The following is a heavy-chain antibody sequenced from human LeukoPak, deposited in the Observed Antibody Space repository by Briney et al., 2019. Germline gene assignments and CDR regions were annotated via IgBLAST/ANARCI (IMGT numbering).Heavy chain of an antibody. J-gene: IGHJ4*02. CDR1: GGTFISYA. CDR3: ARDSAWGYGDPFDY. Sequence: GSSVTVTFKSSGGTFISYAISWVRQPPGQGRAWVEKISPILGIANYTQKFQGRVTIAADKSTRTAYMELSSLRSEDTAVYYCARDSAWGYGDPFDYWGQGTLVTVSS. D-gene: IGHD4-17*01. CDR2: ISPILGIA. V-gene: IGHV1-69*04.